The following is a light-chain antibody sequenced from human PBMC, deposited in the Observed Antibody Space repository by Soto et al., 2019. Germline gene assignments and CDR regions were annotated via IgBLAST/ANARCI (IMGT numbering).Light chain of an antibody. J-gene: IGKJ3*01. CDR3: HHYTRSPIFT. CDR1: QSVADNH. CDR2: DAS. V-gene: IGKV3-20*01. Sequence: EVVLTQSPGTLSLSAGERATFSCRASQSVADNHLAWYQQKPGQAPRLLIYDASTRAAGIPDRFSGSGSGTDFTLTISRLEPEDFGVYFCHHYTRSPIFTFGPGTTVD.